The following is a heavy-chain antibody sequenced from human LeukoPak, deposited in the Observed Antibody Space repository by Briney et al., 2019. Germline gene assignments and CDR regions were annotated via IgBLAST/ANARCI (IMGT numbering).Heavy chain of an antibody. V-gene: IGHV4-38-2*02. D-gene: IGHD6-19*01. CDR2: IYHSGRT. CDR1: GYSISSGYY. J-gene: IGHJ5*02. Sequence: PSETLSLTCTVSGYSISSGYYWGWIRQPPGKGLEWIGSIYHSGRTYYNPSLKSRVTISVDTSKNQFSLKLSSVTAGTAVYYCARDGEQWLTTFDPWGQGTLVTVSS. CDR3: ARDGEQWLTTFDP.